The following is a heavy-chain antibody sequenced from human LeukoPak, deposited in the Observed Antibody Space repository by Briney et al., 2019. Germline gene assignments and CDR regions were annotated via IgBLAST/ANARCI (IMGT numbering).Heavy chain of an antibody. J-gene: IGHJ4*02. Sequence: GGSLRLSCAASGFTFSDYSMNCVRRAPGRGLEWISYIGLASGFVSYADSVKGRFSLSSDTARNSVYLQMSSLRAEDTAVYYCARDHNWAFDSWGQGTLVTVSS. CDR3: ARDHNWAFDS. CDR1: GFTFSDYS. CDR2: IGLASGFV. V-gene: IGHV3-21*05. D-gene: IGHD1-20*01.